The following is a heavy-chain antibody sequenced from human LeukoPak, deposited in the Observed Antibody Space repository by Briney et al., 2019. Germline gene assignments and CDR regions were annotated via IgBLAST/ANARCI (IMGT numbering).Heavy chain of an antibody. CDR3: ARMSRFLQHFGDAFDI. V-gene: IGHV4-30-4*08. Sequence: PSETLSLTCTVSGDSINNGDYYWSWIRQPPGKDLEWIGYIFYTGSTYYNPSLRSRATISQDTAKNQFSLNLNSLTAADTAVYYCARMSRFLQHFGDAFDIWGQGTMVTVPS. J-gene: IGHJ3*02. D-gene: IGHD3-3*01. CDR1: GDSINNGDYY. CDR2: IFYTGST.